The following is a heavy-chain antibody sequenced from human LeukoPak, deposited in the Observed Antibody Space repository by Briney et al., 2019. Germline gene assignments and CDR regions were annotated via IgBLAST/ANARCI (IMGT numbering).Heavy chain of an antibody. Sequence: ASVKVSCKVSGYTLTELSMHWVRQAPGKGREWMGGFDPEDGETIYAQKFQGRVTMTEDTSTDTAYMELSSLRSEDTAVYYCATDPIRFLEWPLGFPPRHYGMDVWGQGTTVTVSS. CDR2: FDPEDGET. J-gene: IGHJ6*02. CDR3: ATDPIRFLEWPLGFPPRHYGMDV. D-gene: IGHD3-3*01. CDR1: GYTLTELS. V-gene: IGHV1-24*01.